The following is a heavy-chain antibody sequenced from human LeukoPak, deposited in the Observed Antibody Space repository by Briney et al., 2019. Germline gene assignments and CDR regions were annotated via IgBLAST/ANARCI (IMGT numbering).Heavy chain of an antibody. V-gene: IGHV1-69*04. CDR2: IIPIFGIA. CDR1: GGTFSSYA. J-gene: IGHJ6*02. Sequence: GASVKVSCKASGGTFSSYAISWVRQAPGQGLEWMGRIIPIFGIANYAQKFQGRVTITADKSTSTAYMELSSLRSEDTAVYYCARDPDYGMDVWGQGTAVTVSS. CDR3: ARDPDYGMDV.